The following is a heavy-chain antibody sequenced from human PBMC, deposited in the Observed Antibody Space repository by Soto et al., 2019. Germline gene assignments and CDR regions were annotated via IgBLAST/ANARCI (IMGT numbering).Heavy chain of an antibody. Sequence: GGSLRLSCAASEFTFSNYSMTWVRQAPGKGLEWVSYISSSSSIIYYAVSVKGRFTISRDNAKNSLYLQMNSLRDEDSAVYYCARDSLSRYYYGMDVWGQGTTVTVS. V-gene: IGHV3-48*02. CDR2: ISSSSSII. CDR1: EFTFSNYS. J-gene: IGHJ6*02. CDR3: ARDSLSRYYYGMDV.